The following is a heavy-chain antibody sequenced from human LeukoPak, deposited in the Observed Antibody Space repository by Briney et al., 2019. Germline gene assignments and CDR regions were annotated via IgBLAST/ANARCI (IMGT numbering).Heavy chain of an antibody. CDR1: GGSISSSSYY. CDR2: IYYRGIT. CDR3: ARVVYDSSTYPKSYFDF. V-gene: IGHV4-39*07. Sequence: SETLSLTRTVSGGSISSSSYYWGWIRQPPGTGLEWIGSIYYRGITYYNPSLKSRVTISLETSKNQFSLKLSSVTDADTAVYYCARVVYDSSTYPKSYFDFWGQGTLVTVSS. D-gene: IGHD3-22*01. J-gene: IGHJ4*02.